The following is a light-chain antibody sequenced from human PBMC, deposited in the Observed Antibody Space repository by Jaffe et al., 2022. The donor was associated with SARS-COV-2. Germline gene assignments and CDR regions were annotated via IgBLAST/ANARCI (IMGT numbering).Light chain of an antibody. J-gene: IGKJ2*01. Sequence: EIVLTQFPGTLSLSPGERATLSCRASQSVDRNYLAWYQQKPGQAPRLLISGASNRAPGIPDRFSGSGSGSDFTLTISRLEPEDFAVYYCQQYGSSPPTYTFGQGTKLEIK. CDR2: GAS. CDR3: QQYGSSPPTYT. CDR1: QSVDRNY. V-gene: IGKV3-20*01.